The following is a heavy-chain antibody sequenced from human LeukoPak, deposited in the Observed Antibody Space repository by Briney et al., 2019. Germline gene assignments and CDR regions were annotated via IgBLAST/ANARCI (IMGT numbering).Heavy chain of an antibody. CDR1: GDSINRSNYY. V-gene: IGHV4-39*07. Sequence: SETLSLTCSVSGDSINRSNYYWGWIRQPPGRGPEWIGSMHHTGSTYYSPSLRSRVTISGDTSKNQFSLKLSSVTAADTAVYYCARAEGGSKPHPFDYWGQGTLVTVSS. CDR2: MHHTGST. D-gene: IGHD6-13*01. CDR3: ARAEGGSKPHPFDY. J-gene: IGHJ4*02.